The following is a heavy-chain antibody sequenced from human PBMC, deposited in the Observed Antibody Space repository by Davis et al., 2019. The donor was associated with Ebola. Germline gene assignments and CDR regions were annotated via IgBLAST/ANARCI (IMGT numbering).Heavy chain of an antibody. CDR3: ATDPSGYGMDV. D-gene: IGHD3-10*01. J-gene: IGHJ6*02. Sequence: SVKVSCKASGYTFTNYAMHWVRQAPGQRLEWMGGIIPIFGTANYAQKFQGRVTITADESTSTAYMELSSLRSEDTAVYYCATDPSGYGMDVWGQGTTVTVSS. CDR2: IIPIFGTA. CDR1: GYTFTNYA. V-gene: IGHV1-69*13.